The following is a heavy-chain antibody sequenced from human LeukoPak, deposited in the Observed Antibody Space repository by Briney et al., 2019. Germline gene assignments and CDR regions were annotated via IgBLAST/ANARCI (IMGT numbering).Heavy chain of an antibody. CDR2: IYNSEST. CDR3: ARRRRIAGVGTDALDI. V-gene: IGHV4-59*08. CDR1: GGSISSYY. D-gene: IGHD6-13*01. J-gene: IGHJ3*02. Sequence: SETLSLTCTVSGGSISSYYWTWIRQPPGKGLEWIGYIYNSESTNYNPSLKSRVTISVDTSKNQFSLKLTSVTAADTAMYYCARRRRIAGVGTDALDIWGQGTMVTVSS.